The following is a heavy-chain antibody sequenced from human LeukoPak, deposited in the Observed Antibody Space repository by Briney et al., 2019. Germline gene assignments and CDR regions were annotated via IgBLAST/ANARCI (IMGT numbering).Heavy chain of an antibody. D-gene: IGHD6-13*01. V-gene: IGHV3-53*01. J-gene: IGHJ4*02. Sequence: PGGSLRLSCAASGFTVSSNYMSWVRQAPGKGLEWVSVIYSGGSTYYADSVKGRFTISRDNSKTTLYLQMNSLRAEDTAVYYCARGISEQQLVFDYWGQGTLVTVSS. CDR3: ARGISEQQLVFDY. CDR1: GFTVSSNY. CDR2: IYSGGST.